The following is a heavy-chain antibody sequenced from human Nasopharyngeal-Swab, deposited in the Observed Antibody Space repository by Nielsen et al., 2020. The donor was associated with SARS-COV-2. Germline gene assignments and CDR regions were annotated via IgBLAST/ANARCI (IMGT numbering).Heavy chain of an antibody. J-gene: IGHJ6*02. D-gene: IGHD3-3*01. Sequence: WIRQPPGKGLEWVSSIGRYGTDILRADSVKGRFSVFRDAANKSIYLQMRSLRAEDTAVYYCARGTVFGVANGMDVWGQGTTVTVSS. CDR2: IGRYGTDI. V-gene: IGHV3-21*01. CDR3: ARGTVFGVANGMDV.